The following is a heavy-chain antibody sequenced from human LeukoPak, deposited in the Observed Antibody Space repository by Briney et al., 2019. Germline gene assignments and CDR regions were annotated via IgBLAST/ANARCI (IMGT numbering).Heavy chain of an antibody. J-gene: IGHJ5*02. CDR2: IYPDDSET. V-gene: IGHV5-51*01. CDR1: GYSFTSYW. D-gene: IGHD4-23*01. CDR3: ARRWDYGGFSWFDP. Sequence: GESLKISCKGSGYSFTSYWIGWVRQMPGKGLGWMGIIYPDDSETKYSPSFQGQVTMSADKSISTAYLQWSSLKASDTATYYCARRWDYGGFSWFDPWGQGTLVTVSS.